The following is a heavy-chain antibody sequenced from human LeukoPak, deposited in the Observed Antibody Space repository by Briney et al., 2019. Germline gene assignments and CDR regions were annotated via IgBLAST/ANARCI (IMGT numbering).Heavy chain of an antibody. V-gene: IGHV7-4-1*02. CDR1: GYTFTSYA. CDR2: INTNTGNP. D-gene: IGHD3-3*01. Sequence: ASVKVSCKASGYTFTSYAMNWVRQAPGQGLEWMGWINTNTGNPTYAQGFTGRFVFSLDTSVSTAYLQISSLKAEDTAVYYCARVRRGRFLEWLFYYYYMDVWGKGTTVTVSS. J-gene: IGHJ6*03. CDR3: ARVRRGRFLEWLFYYYYMDV.